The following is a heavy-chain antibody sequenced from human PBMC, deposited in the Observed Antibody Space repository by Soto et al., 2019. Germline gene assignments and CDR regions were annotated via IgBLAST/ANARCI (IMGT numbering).Heavy chain of an antibody. Sequence: QPGGSLRLSCAASGFTFNIYAMSWVRQAPGKGLEWVAGIGGGDDYYADSVKGRFTISRDNSKNTVFLQMTSLRAEDTAIYYCAKDRQDHNSVWDPFDIWGQGTVVTVSS. D-gene: IGHD1-20*01. CDR1: GFTFNIYA. J-gene: IGHJ3*02. CDR2: IGGGDD. CDR3: AKDRQDHNSVWDPFDI. V-gene: IGHV3-23*01.